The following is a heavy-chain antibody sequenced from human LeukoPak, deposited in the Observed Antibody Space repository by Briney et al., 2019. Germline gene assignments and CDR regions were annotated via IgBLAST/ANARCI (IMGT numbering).Heavy chain of an antibody. CDR1: GGTFSSYA. CDR3: ARPATDGYPA. Sequence: SVKVSCKASGGTFSSYAVSWVRQAPGQGLEWMGSIIPIFGTANYAQKFQGRVTITADKSTSTAYMELSSLRSEDTAVYYCARPATDGYPAWGQGTLVTVSS. CDR2: IIPIFGTA. J-gene: IGHJ5*02. D-gene: IGHD5-24*01. V-gene: IGHV1-69*06.